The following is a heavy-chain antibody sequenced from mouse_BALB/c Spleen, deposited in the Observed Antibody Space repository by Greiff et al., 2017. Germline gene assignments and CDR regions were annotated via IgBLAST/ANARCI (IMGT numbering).Heavy chain of an antibody. CDR2: IYPGNSDT. V-gene: IGHV1-5*01. Sequence: VQLKQSGTVLARPGASVKMSCKASGYTFTSYWMHWVKQRPGQGLEWIGAIYPGNSDTSYNQKFKGKAKLTAVTSTSTAYMELSSLTNEDSAVYYGTRLITTATDYAMDYWGQGTSVTVSS. J-gene: IGHJ4*01. CDR1: GYTFTSYW. D-gene: IGHD1-2*01. CDR3: TRLITTATDYAMDY.